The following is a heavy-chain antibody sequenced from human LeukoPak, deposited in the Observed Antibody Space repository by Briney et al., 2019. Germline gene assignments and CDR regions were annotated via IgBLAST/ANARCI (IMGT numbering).Heavy chain of an antibody. D-gene: IGHD2-21*02. V-gene: IGHV1-46*01. CDR3: ARDGVSYCGGDCYSGLNFDY. J-gene: IGHJ4*02. Sequence: GTSVKVSCKASGYTFTSYYMHWVRQAPGQGLEWMGIINPSGGSTSYAQKFQGRVTMTRDTSTSTVYMELSSLRSEDTAVYYCARDGVSYCGGDCYSGLNFDYWGXGTLVTVSS. CDR1: GYTFTSYY. CDR2: INPSGGST.